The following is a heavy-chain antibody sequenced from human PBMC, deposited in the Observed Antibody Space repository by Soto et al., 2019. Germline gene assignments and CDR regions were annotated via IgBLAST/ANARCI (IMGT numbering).Heavy chain of an antibody. V-gene: IGHV1-69*02. CDR2: IIPILGIA. CDR1: GGTFSSYT. J-gene: IGHJ4*02. CDR3: ARGAFDDILTGYQFDY. Sequence: SVKVSCKASGGTFSSYTISWVRQAPGQGLEWMGRIIPILGIANYAQKFQGRVTITADKSTSTAYMELSSLRSEDTAVYYCARGAFDDILTGYQFDYWGQGTLVTVSS. D-gene: IGHD3-9*01.